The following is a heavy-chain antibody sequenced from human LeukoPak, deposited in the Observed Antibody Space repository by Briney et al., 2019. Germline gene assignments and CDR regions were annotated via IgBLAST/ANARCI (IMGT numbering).Heavy chain of an antibody. J-gene: IGHJ4*02. V-gene: IGHV1-18*01. CDR3: ARDKGEYCSGGSCYSVDY. Sequence: ASVKVSCEASGYTFTSYGISWVRQAPGQGLEWMGWISAYNGNTNYAQKLQGRVTMTTDTSTSTAYMELRSLRSDDTAVYYCARDKGEYCSGGSCYSVDYWGQGTLVTVSS. CDR2: ISAYNGNT. D-gene: IGHD2-15*01. CDR1: GYTFTSYG.